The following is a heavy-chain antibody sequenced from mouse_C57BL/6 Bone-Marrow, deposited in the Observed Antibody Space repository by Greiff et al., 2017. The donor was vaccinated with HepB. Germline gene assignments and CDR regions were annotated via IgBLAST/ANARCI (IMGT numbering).Heavy chain of an antibody. J-gene: IGHJ4*01. CDR2: ISSGGTNI. V-gene: IGHV5-17*02. D-gene: IGHD2-10*02. CDR3: AKYGNYVGYAMDY. CDR1: GFTLSSFG. Sequence: EVKLMESGGGLVQPGGSRKLSCAVSGFTLSSFGIHWVRQAPEKGLEWVAYISSGGTNIYYADTVKGRFTISRDNPRNTLFLQMTSLRSEDTAMYYCAKYGNYVGYAMDYWGQGTSVAVSS.